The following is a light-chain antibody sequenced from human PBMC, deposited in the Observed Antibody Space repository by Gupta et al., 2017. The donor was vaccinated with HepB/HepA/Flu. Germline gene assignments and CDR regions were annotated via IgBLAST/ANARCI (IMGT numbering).Light chain of an antibody. J-gene: IGKJ3*01. V-gene: IGKV3-20*01. CDR1: RSVSNSH. Sequence: EVVLTQSPGTLSLSLGERATLSCRASRSVSNSHLAWYQQRPGQPPRLLISAASKRAAGVPDRFSGSGSTTDFSLTSTSREPEDFAVYYWQQDYETILFGHGTRVEIK. CDR2: AAS. CDR3: QQDYETIL.